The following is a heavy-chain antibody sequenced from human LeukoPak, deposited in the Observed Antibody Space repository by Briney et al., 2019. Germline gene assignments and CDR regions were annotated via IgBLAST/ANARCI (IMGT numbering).Heavy chain of an antibody. V-gene: IGHV3-7*01. CDR2: IKQDGSEK. CDR3: AELGITMIGGV. D-gene: IGHD3-10*02. J-gene: IGHJ6*04. CDR1: GFTFSSYW. Sequence: GGSLRLSCAVSGFTFSSYWMSWVRQAPGKGLEWVANIKQDGSEKYYVDSVKGRFTISRDNAKNSLYLQMNSLRAEDTAVYYCAELGITMIGGVWGKGTTVTISS.